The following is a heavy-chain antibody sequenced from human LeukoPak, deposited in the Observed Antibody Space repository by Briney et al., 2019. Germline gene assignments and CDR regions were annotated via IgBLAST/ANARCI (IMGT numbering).Heavy chain of an antibody. V-gene: IGHV3-30-3*01. D-gene: IGHD4/OR15-4a*01. CDR1: GFTFSSYA. CDR3: ARDVPYGATTLDY. J-gene: IGHJ4*02. CDR2: ISYDGSNK. Sequence: GGSLRLSCAASGFTFSSYAMHWVRQAPGKGLEWVAVISYDGSNKYYADSVKGRFTISRDNAKNSLDLQMNSLRAEDTAVYYCARDVPYGATTLDYWGQGTLVTVSS.